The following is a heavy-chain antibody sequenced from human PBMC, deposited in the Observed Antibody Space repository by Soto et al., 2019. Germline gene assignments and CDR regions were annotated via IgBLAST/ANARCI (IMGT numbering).Heavy chain of an antibody. CDR3: ARGIRAIFGAFDY. V-gene: IGHV4-31*03. CDR1: GGSISSGGFY. Sequence: ASETLSLPCTVSGGSISSGGFYWSWIRQHPGKGLEWIGYIYYSGSTYYNPSLKSRVTISVDTSKNQFSLKLSSVTAADTAVYYCARGIRAIFGAFDYWGQGTLVTVSS. J-gene: IGHJ4*02. CDR2: IYYSGST. D-gene: IGHD3-3*01.